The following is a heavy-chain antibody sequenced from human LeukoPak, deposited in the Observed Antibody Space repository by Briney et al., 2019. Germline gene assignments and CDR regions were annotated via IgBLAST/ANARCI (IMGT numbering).Heavy chain of an antibody. CDR3: ARSVMSGGGYKVGYFGR. V-gene: IGHV3-53*01. J-gene: IGHJ4*02. CDR1: GFSFDSYV. Sequence: PGGSLRSSCAASGFSFDSYVQHWVRQAPGKGPEWVSLIYPSGNIYYADSVKGRFTIPRDNSKNTLCLQMNSLRAEDTAIYYCARSVMSGGGYKVGYFGRWGPGTLVTVSS. CDR2: IYPSGNI. D-gene: IGHD5-24*01.